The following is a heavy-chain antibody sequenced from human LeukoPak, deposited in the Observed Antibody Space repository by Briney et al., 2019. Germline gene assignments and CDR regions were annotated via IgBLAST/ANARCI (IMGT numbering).Heavy chain of an antibody. J-gene: IGHJ4*02. D-gene: IGHD6-19*01. CDR1: GGSISSGSYY. V-gene: IGHV4-61*02. Sequence: PSQTLSLTCTVSGGSISSGSYYWSWIRQPARKGLEWIGRIYTSGSTNYNPSLKSRVTISVDTSKNQFSLKLSSVTAADTAVYYCARAGYSLGYSSGWYDYWGQGTLVTVSS. CDR3: ARAGYSLGYSSGWYDY. CDR2: IYTSGST.